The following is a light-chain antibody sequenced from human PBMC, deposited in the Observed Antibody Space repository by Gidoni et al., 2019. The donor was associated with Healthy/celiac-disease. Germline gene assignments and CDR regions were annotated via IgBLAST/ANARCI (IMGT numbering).Light chain of an antibody. J-gene: IGKJ1*01. Sequence: EIVLTQSPGTLSLSPGERATLSCRASQSVGSSLTWYQQKPGQAPRLLIYDASSRATGIPNRFSGSGSGTDFTLTISRLEPEDFAVYYCQQYGSSPRTFXQXTKVEIK. V-gene: IGKV3-20*01. CDR1: QSVGSS. CDR3: QQYGSSPRT. CDR2: DAS.